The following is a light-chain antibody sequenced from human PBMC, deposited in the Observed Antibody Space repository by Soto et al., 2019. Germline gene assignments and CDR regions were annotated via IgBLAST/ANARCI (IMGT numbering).Light chain of an antibody. CDR2: GAS. CDR3: QQRSNWFIT. Sequence: DTVLTQSPATLSLSPGERATLSCRASRGVITNLAWYQQKPGQAPRFLIYGASNRATGIPDRFSGRGSGTDFTLTISRLEPEDVAVYYCQQRSNWFITFGQGTRLEIK. CDR1: RGVITN. J-gene: IGKJ5*01. V-gene: IGKV3D-11*01.